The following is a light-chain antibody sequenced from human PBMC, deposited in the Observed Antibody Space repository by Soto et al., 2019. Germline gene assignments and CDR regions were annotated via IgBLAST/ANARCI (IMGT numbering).Light chain of an antibody. Sequence: QPVLTQPASVSGSPGQSITISCAGTSSDVGIYNFVSWYQQHPGKAPKLMIYEVTHRPSGVSDRFSGSKSDNTASLSISGLQAEDEADYYCSSYTSSSTYVFGTGTKVTVL. J-gene: IGLJ1*01. V-gene: IGLV2-14*01. CDR1: SSDVGIYNF. CDR2: EVT. CDR3: SSYTSSSTYV.